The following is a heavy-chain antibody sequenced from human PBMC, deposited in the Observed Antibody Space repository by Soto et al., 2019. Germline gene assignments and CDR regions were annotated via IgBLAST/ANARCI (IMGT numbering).Heavy chain of an antibody. CDR1: GGSISSYY. V-gene: IGHV4-59*08. J-gene: IGHJ4*02. D-gene: IGHD3-10*01. CDR2: IYYSGRT. Sequence: SETLSLTCTVSGGSISSYYWSWIRQPPGKGLEWIGYIYYSGRTNYNPSLKSRVTISVDTSKNQFSLKLSSVTAADTAVYYCARHDYGSGSYYRFDYWGQGTLVTVSS. CDR3: ARHDYGSGSYYRFDY.